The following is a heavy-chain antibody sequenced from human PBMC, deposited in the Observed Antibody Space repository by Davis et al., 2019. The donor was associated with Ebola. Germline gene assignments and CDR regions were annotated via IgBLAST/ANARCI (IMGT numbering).Heavy chain of an antibody. CDR2: ISGSGGYT. CDR3: ARDPEEQWLEGWFDP. J-gene: IGHJ5*02. V-gene: IGHV3-21*01. CDR1: GFIFSSYA. Sequence: PGGSLRLSCEASGFIFSSYAMSWVRQAPGKGLEWVSAISGSGGYTYYADSVKGRFTISRDNAKNSLYLQMNSLRAEDTAVYYCARDPEEQWLEGWFDPWGQGTLVTVSS. D-gene: IGHD6-19*01.